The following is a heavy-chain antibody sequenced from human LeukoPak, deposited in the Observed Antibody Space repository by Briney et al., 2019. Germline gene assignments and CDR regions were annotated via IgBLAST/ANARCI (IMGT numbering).Heavy chain of an antibody. CDR3: AREVIVPGSYYFDH. CDR1: GFTFSTYW. V-gene: IGHV3-74*01. Sequence: GGSLRLSCAASGFTFSTYWLHWVRQAPGKGLVWVSGIYFDGSITRNADSAKGRFTISRDNAKNTLYLQMNSLRAEDTAVYFCAREVIVPGSYYFDHWGQGTLVTVSA. CDR2: IYFDGSIT. D-gene: IGHD2/OR15-2a*01. J-gene: IGHJ4*02.